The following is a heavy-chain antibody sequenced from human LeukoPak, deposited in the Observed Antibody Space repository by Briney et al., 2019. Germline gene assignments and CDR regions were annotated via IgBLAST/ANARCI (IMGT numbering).Heavy chain of an antibody. Sequence: GGSLRLSCAASGFTFSSYSMNCVRQAPRKGLEWVSSITSGSSYIYYADAVTGRFTITRDNAKSSLFLQMNSLRAEDTAVYYCAREDCGGDCCLFDHWGQGTLVTVSS. V-gene: IGHV3-21*01. J-gene: IGHJ4*02. CDR2: ITSGSSYI. CDR3: AREDCGGDCCLFDH. CDR1: GFTFSSYS. D-gene: IGHD2-21*02.